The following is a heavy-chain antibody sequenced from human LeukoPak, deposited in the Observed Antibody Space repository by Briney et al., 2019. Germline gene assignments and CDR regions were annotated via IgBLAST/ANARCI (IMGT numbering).Heavy chain of an antibody. Sequence: GGSLRLSCAASGFTFSGSAMHWVREAWGKGGEGVGRIRSKANRYATAYAEAVKGSFTISRDGSKNTAYLQMNILKTEDTAVYYCTRQVGATRYYYYYMDVWGKGTTVTVSS. D-gene: IGHD1-26*01. CDR3: TRQVGATRYYYYYMDV. CDR2: IRSKANRYAT. CDR1: GFTFSGSA. J-gene: IGHJ6*03. V-gene: IGHV3-73*01.